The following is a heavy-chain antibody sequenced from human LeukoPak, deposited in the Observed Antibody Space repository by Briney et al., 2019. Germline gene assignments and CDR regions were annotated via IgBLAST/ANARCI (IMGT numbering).Heavy chain of an antibody. V-gene: IGHV3-23*01. CDR2: ITGSGGST. Sequence: GGSLRLSCAASGFTFSTYVVNWVRQAPGKGLEWVSTITGSGGSTYYADSVKGRFTISRDNSKNTLYLQMNSLRAEDTAVYYCANLGQIPYYYDSSGHFDYWGQGILVTVSS. D-gene: IGHD3-22*01. CDR3: ANLGQIPYYYDSSGHFDY. J-gene: IGHJ4*02. CDR1: GFTFSTYV.